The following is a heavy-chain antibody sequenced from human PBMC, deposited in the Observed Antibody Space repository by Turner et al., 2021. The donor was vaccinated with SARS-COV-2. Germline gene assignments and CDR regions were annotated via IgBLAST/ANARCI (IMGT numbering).Heavy chain of an antibody. CDR1: GFSFSSYA. CDR2: IWNDGSNK. J-gene: IGHJ4*01. V-gene: IGHV3-33*01. CDR3: ARAFGSGSFLLDY. Sequence: QVPLVESGGGVVQPGGSLTLSCAASGFSFSSYAMHWVRQSPEKGLEWVAIIWNDGSNKYYANSVKGRFTVSRDNSQNTLFLHMSALRVDDTAVYHCARAFGSGSFLLDYWGHGTQVTVSS. D-gene: IGHD3-10*01.